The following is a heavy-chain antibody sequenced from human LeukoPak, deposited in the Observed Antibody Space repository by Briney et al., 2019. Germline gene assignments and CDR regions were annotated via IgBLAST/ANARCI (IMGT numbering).Heavy chain of an antibody. Sequence: SETLSLTCTVSGGSISSSNYYWGWIRQPPGKGLEWIGSIYYSGSTFYNPSLKSRVTISVDTSNNQFSLRLNSVTAADTAVYYCAGPGRSGAGTNHMDVWGKGTTVTVSS. D-gene: IGHD3-3*01. CDR3: AGPGRSGAGTNHMDV. V-gene: IGHV4-39*01. J-gene: IGHJ6*03. CDR2: IYYSGST. CDR1: GGSISSSNYY.